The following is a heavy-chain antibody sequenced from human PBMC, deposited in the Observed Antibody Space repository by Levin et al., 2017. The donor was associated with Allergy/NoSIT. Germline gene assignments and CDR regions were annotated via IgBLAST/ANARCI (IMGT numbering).Heavy chain of an antibody. J-gene: IGHJ6*02. CDR3: ARRRRTSCPRFSGYGAGLRVMDV. V-gene: IGHV4-59*01. D-gene: IGHD2-2*01. CDR1: GGSIASYY. Sequence: SETLSLTCTVSGGSIASYYWSWIRQAPGKGLEWIGYIYYTGRTDYNPSLKSRVTISVDTSKNQFSLKLRSVTAADAAVYYCARRRRTSCPRFSGYGAGLRVMDVWGPGTTVTVSS. CDR2: IYYTGRT.